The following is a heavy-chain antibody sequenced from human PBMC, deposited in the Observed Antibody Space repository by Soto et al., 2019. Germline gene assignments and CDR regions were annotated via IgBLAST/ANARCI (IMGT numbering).Heavy chain of an antibody. V-gene: IGHV3-53*02. D-gene: IGHD1-26*01. J-gene: IGHJ6*01. Sequence: EVQVLATGGGLIQPGGSLRLSCAASGFTVNSNYMSWVRQAPGEGLQWVSITNTGGTTYYADSVKGRFTVSRDNSKTSLYLQMNSLRAEDTAVYYCAKGDGFILAVWGQGTTVSVSS. CDR3: AKGDGFILAV. CDR1: GFTVNSNY. CDR2: TNTGGTT.